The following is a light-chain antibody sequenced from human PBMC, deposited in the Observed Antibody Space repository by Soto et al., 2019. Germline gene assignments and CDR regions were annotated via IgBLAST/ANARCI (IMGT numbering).Light chain of an antibody. J-gene: IGKJ1*01. CDR3: QKYDSAPWA. V-gene: IGKV1-27*01. Sequence: QMTQSPSSLSASVGDRVTITCRASRGINNYLAWYQQKPGKVPRLLIFATSTLQSGVPSRFRGTGSGTDFTLTINSLQPEDVGTYSCQKYDSAPWAFGQGNKVEIK. CDR2: ATS. CDR1: RGINNY.